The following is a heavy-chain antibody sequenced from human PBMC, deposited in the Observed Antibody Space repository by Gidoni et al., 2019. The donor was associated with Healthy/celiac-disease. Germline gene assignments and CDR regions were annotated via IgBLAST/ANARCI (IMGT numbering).Heavy chain of an antibody. CDR1: GFTFDDYA. Sequence: EVQLVESGGGLVQPGRSLRISCAASGFTFDDYAMHWVRLAPGKGLEWVSGISWNSGSIGYADSVKGRFTISRDNAKNSLYLQMNSLRAEDTALYYCAKGWELLGEFDYWGQGTLVTVSS. D-gene: IGHD1-26*01. V-gene: IGHV3-9*01. CDR3: AKGWELLGEFDY. CDR2: ISWNSGSI. J-gene: IGHJ4*02.